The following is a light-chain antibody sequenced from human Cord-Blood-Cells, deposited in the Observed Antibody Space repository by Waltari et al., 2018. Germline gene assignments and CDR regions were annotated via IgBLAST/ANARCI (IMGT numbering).Light chain of an antibody. Sequence: NFMLTQPHSVSESPGKTVTISCTRSSGSIASNYVQWYKQRPGSAPTTVIYADNQRPSGVPDRFSGSIDSSANSASLTISGLKTEDEADYYCQSYDSSNRVFGGGTKLTVL. CDR1: SGSIASNY. CDR2: ADN. J-gene: IGLJ3*02. CDR3: QSYDSSNRV. V-gene: IGLV6-57*03.